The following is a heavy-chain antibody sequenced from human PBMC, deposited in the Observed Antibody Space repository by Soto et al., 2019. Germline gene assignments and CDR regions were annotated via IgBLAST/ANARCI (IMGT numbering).Heavy chain of an antibody. D-gene: IGHD3-10*01. CDR3: ARDAFGPDTFDP. J-gene: IGHJ5*02. Sequence: RLSCAASGFTFSSYAMHWVRQAPGKGLEWVAVISYDGSNKYYADSVKGRFTISRDNSKNTLYLQMNSLRAEDTAVYYCARDAFGPDTFDPWGQGTLVTVSS. CDR2: ISYDGSNK. V-gene: IGHV3-30-3*01. CDR1: GFTFSSYA.